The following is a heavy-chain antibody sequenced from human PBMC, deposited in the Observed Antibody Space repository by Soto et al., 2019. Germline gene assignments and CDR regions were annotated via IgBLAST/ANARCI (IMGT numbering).Heavy chain of an antibody. D-gene: IGHD3-3*01. CDR3: ATDRFITIFGVVPRAFDI. CDR1: GYTLTELS. CDR2: FDPEDGET. J-gene: IGHJ3*02. Sequence: ASVKVSCKASGYTLTELSMHWVRQAPGKGLEWMGGFDPEDGETIYAQKFQGRVTMTEDTSTDTAYMELSSLRSEDTAVYYCATDRFITIFGVVPRAFDIWGQGTMVTVSS. V-gene: IGHV1-24*01.